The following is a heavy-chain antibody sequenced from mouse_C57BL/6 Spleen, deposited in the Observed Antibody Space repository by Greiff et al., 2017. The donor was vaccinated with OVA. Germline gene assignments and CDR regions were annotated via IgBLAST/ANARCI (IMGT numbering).Heavy chain of an antibody. J-gene: IGHJ4*01. Sequence: QVQLQQPGAELVKPGASVKLSCKASGYTFTSYWMQWVKQRPGQGLEWIGEIDPSDSYTNYNQKFKGKATLTVDTSSSSAYMQLSRLTSEDSAVYYCARFYRLYAVDYWGQGTSVTVSS. V-gene: IGHV1-50*01. D-gene: IGHD2-1*01. CDR2: IDPSDSYT. CDR3: ARFYRLYAVDY. CDR1: GYTFTSYW.